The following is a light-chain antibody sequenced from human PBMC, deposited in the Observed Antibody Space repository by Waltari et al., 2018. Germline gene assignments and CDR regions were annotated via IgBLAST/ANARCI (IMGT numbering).Light chain of an antibody. V-gene: IGLV2-23*01. J-gene: IGLJ3*02. Sequence: QSALTQPASVSASPGQSITISCTGTSSDLGRFDPVSWFQQHPGEAPRLIIYEASKRPSGVSNRFSGSKSGTTASLTISGLQAEDEADYYCCSYAGSSSWVFGGGTKLTVL. CDR3: CSYAGSSSWV. CDR2: EAS. CDR1: SSDLGRFDP.